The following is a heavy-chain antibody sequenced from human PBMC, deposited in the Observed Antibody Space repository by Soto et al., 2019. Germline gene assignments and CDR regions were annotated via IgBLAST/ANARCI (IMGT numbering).Heavy chain of an antibody. CDR3: ARPNKNIAAHREIYYFDY. V-gene: IGHV4-34*01. J-gene: IGHJ4*02. CDR1: GGSFSGYY. Sequence: SETLSLTCAVYGGSFSGYYWSWIRQPPGKGLEWIGEINHSGSTNYNPSLKSRVTISVDTSKNQFSLKLSSVTAADTAVYYCARPNKNIAAHREIYYFDYWGQGTLVTVSS. D-gene: IGHD6-6*01. CDR2: INHSGST.